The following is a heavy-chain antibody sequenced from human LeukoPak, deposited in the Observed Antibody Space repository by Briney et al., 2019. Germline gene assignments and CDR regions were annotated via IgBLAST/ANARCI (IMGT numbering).Heavy chain of an antibody. CDR1: GFTFSTYG. V-gene: IGHV3-48*03. CDR3: ARDSVGYYHSSGYYYGWFDC. Sequence: GGSLRLSCAASGFTFSTYGMNWVRQAPGKGLEGVSDISGSGSIVYYAESVKGRFTISRDNARNSVYLQTNILRDEDTALYYCARDSVGYYHSSGYYYGWFDCWGQGAMVSVSS. D-gene: IGHD3-22*01. J-gene: IGHJ5*01. CDR2: ISGSGSIV.